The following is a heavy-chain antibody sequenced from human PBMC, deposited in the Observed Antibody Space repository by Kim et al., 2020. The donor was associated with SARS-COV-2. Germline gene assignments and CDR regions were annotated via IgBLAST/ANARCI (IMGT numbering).Heavy chain of an antibody. D-gene: IGHD2-2*01. Sequence: SETLSLTCAVYGGSFSGYYWSWIRQPPGKGLEWMGEINHSGSTNYNPSLKSRVTISVDTSKNQVSLKLSSVTAADTAVYYCAKTGNCSSTSCYGYYYYGMDVWGQGTTVTVSS. V-gene: IGHV4-34*01. CDR2: INHSGST. CDR3: AKTGNCSSTSCYGYYYYGMDV. CDR1: GGSFSGYY. J-gene: IGHJ6*02.